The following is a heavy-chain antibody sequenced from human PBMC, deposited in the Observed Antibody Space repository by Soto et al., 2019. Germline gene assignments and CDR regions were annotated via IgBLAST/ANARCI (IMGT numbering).Heavy chain of an antibody. CDR2: ISGRDDST. J-gene: IGHJ4*02. V-gene: IGHV3-23*01. D-gene: IGHD3-16*02. Sequence: EVQLLESGGGLVQPGGSLRLSCAASGFTFSSYSMGWVRQAPGKGLEWVSAISGRDDSTYHADSVRGRFTISRDNSRSTLYLQMNSLRAEDTAVYYCAKSALSYAGQFDNWGQGTLVTVSS. CDR3: AKSALSYAGQFDN. CDR1: GFTFSSYS.